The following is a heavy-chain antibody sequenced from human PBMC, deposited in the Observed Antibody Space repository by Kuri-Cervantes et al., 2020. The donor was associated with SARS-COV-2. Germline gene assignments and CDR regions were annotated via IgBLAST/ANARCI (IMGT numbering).Heavy chain of an antibody. CDR2: ISGSGTGA. J-gene: IGHJ6*02. CDR1: GFTFSSYE. D-gene: IGHD1-7*01. Sequence: GESLKISCAASGFTFSSYEMNWVRQAPGKGLEWVSVISGSGTGAYYADSVKGRFTISRDNPKNTLYLQMNSLRAEDTAVYFCAKDPTATTEYYYAMDVWGQGTTVTVSS. CDR3: AKDPTATTEYYYAMDV. V-gene: IGHV3-23*01.